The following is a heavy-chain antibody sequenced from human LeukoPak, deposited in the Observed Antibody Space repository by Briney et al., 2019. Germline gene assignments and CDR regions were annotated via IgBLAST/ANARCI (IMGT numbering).Heavy chain of an antibody. CDR3: ARNYYGSGSYYSHFDY. J-gene: IGHJ4*02. CDR2: IYTSGST. V-gene: IGHV4-4*07. Sequence: SETLSLTCTVSGGSISSYYWSWIRQPAGKGLEWIGRIYTSGSTNYNPSLKSRVTMSVDTSKNQFSLQLKSVTPEDTAVYYCARNYYGSGSYYSHFDYWGQGTLVTVSS. CDR1: GGSISSYY. D-gene: IGHD3-10*01.